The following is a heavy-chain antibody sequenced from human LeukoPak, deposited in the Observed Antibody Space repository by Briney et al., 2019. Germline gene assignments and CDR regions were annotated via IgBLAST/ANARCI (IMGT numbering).Heavy chain of an antibody. D-gene: IGHD3-22*01. CDR2: IYYSGST. CDR1: GGSISSSSYY. V-gene: IGHV4-39*01. Sequence: PSETLSLTCTVSGGSISSSSYYWGWIRQPPGKGLEWIGSIYYSGSTYYNPSLKSRVTIPVDTSKNQFSLKLSSVTAADTAVYYCARGRYYYEGPFDYWGQGTLVTVSS. CDR3: ARGRYYYEGPFDY. J-gene: IGHJ4*02.